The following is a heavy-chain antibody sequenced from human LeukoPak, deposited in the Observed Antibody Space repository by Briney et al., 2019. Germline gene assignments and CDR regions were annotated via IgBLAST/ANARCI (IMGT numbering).Heavy chain of an antibody. D-gene: IGHD3-10*01. CDR3: ARVRRAVSMVRGVISSFDY. CDR2: IYHSGST. CDR1: GYSISSGYY. J-gene: IGHJ4*02. Sequence: SETLSLTCAVSGYSISSGYYWGWIRQPPGKGLEWIGSIYHSGSTYYNPSLKSRVTISVDTSKNQFSPKLSSVTAADTAVYYCARVRRAVSMVRGVISSFDYWGQGTLVTVSS. V-gene: IGHV4-38-2*01.